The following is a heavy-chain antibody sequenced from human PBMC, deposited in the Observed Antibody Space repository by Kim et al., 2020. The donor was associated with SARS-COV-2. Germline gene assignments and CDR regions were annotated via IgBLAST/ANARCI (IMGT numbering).Heavy chain of an antibody. D-gene: IGHD2-15*01. Sequence: KGRFTISRDNSKNTLYLQMNNLRAEDTAVYYCAKAVLYGGNLYYYGMDVWGQGTTVTVSS. V-gene: IGHV3-33*06. CDR3: AKAVLYGGNLYYYGMDV. J-gene: IGHJ6*02.